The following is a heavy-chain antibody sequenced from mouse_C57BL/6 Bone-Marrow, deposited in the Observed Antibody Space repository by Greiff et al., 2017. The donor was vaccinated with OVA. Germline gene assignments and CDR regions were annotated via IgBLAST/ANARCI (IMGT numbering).Heavy chain of an antibody. J-gene: IGHJ3*01. CDR2: IYPGDGDT. CDR1: GYAFSSSW. V-gene: IGHV1-82*01. CDR3: AREGYYGSSSAY. Sequence: VQLQQSGPELVKPGASVKISCKASGYAFSSSWMNWVKQRPGKGLEWIGRIYPGDGDTNYNGKFKGKATLTADKSSSTAYMQLSSLTSEDSAVYFCAREGYYGSSSAYWGQGTLVTVSA. D-gene: IGHD1-1*01.